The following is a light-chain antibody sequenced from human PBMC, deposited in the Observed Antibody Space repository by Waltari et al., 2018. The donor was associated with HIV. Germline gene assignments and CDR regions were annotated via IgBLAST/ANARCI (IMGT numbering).Light chain of an antibody. J-gene: IGLJ3*02. CDR3: ASYTSTSARV. CDR2: EVS. V-gene: IGLV2-14*01. CDR1: SSDVGDYNY. Sequence: QSALTQPASVSGSPGQSITISCTGTSSDVGDYNYVSWFQQHPGKVPKLLIYEVSNRPSGVSSRFSGPKSGNTASLTISGLQAEDEADYYCASYTSTSARVFGGGTKVTVL.